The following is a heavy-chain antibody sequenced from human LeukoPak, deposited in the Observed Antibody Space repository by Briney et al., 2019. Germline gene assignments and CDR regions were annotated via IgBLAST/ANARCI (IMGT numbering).Heavy chain of an antibody. CDR2: IKSKTDGGTT. Sequence: PGGSLRLSCAASGFTFSNAWMSWVRQAPGKGLEWVGRIKSKTDGGTTDYAAPVKGRFTISRDDSKNTLYLQMNSLKTEDTAVYYCTTARPNYYDSSGYHYFDCWGQGTLVTVSS. CDR1: GFTFSNAW. D-gene: IGHD3-22*01. V-gene: IGHV3-15*01. CDR3: TTARPNYYDSSGYHYFDC. J-gene: IGHJ4*02.